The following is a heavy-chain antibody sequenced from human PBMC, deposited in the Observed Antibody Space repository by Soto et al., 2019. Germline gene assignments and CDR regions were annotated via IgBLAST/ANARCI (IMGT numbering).Heavy chain of an antibody. Sequence: PGGSMRIHCTASGFTFGDYAMSWFRQAPGKGLEWVGFIRSKAYGGTTEYAASVKGRFTISRDDSKSIAYLQMNSLKTEDTAVYYCTREVLMSDYGMDVWGQGTTVTVSS. V-gene: IGHV3-49*03. CDR1: GFTFGDYA. CDR2: IRSKAYGGTT. D-gene: IGHD3-9*01. J-gene: IGHJ6*02. CDR3: TREVLMSDYGMDV.